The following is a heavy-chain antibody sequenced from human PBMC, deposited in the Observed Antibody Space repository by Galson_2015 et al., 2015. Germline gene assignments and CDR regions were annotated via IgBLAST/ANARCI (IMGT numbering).Heavy chain of an antibody. Sequence: PALVKPTQPLTLTCTFSGFSLSTSGVGVGWIRQPPGKALEWLALIYWHDDKPYSPSLKSRLTITKDTSKNQVVLTMTNMDPVDTATYYCAHRRTFSDYYYGSGSYYNADFDYWGQGTLVTVPS. CDR1: GFSLSTSGVG. J-gene: IGHJ4*02. CDR2: IYWHDDK. V-gene: IGHV2-5*01. D-gene: IGHD3-10*01. CDR3: AHRRTFSDYYYGSGSYYNADFDY.